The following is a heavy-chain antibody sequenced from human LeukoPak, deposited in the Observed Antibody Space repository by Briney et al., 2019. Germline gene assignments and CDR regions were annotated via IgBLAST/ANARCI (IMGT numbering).Heavy chain of an antibody. J-gene: IGHJ4*02. Sequence: GESLKISCKGSGYRFTSNWIGWVRQMPRKGLEWMGIIYPGDSDTRYTPSFQGQVTISADKSISTAYLQWSSLKASDTAMYCCARGGTYCSSTTCYSDYWGQGTLVTVSS. CDR1: GYRFTSNW. V-gene: IGHV5-51*01. CDR2: IYPGDSDT. D-gene: IGHD2-2*01. CDR3: ARGGTYCSSTTCYSDY.